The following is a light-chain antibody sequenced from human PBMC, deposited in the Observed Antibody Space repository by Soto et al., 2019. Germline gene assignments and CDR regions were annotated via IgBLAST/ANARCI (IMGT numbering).Light chain of an antibody. Sequence: IQMTQSRSTLSASVGDRVTITCRARQSISSWLAWYQQKPGKAPKLLIYDASSLESGVPSRFSGSGSGTEFTLTISSLQPDDFATYYCQQYNSYWTFGQGTKVDIK. CDR2: DAS. CDR1: QSISSW. V-gene: IGKV1-5*01. J-gene: IGKJ1*01. CDR3: QQYNSYWT.